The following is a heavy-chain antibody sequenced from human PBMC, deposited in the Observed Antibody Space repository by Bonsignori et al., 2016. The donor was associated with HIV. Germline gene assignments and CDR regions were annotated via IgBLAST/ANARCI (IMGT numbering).Heavy chain of an antibody. CDR3: ARAGEGLYYDFWSGYYDSFDY. D-gene: IGHD3-3*01. J-gene: IGHJ4*02. V-gene: IGHV4-39*07. Sequence: PGKGLEWIGSIYYSGSTYYNPSLKSRVTISVDTSKNQFSLKLSSVTAADTAVYYCARAGEGLYYDFWSGYYDSFDYWGPGNPGHRLL. CDR2: IYYSGST.